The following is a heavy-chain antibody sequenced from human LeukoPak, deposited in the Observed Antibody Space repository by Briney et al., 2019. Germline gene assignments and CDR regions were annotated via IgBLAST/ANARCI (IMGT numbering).Heavy chain of an antibody. J-gene: IGHJ4*02. CDR2: ISGSGGTT. V-gene: IGHV3-64*01. CDR1: GFTFSNYA. D-gene: IGHD1-7*01. Sequence: GSLRLSCAASGFTFSNYAMHWVRQPPGKGLEYVSSISGSGGTTYYAHSVKGRFTISRDNSKNTLYLQMGSLRTEDMAVYYCARSTGNYTFDYWGQGTLVTVSS. CDR3: ARSTGNYTFDY.